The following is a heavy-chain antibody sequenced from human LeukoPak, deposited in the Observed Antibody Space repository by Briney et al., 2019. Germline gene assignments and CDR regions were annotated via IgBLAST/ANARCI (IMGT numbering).Heavy chain of an antibody. CDR1: GVTLSSYA. D-gene: IGHD1-26*01. J-gene: IGHJ2*01. CDR2: ISSSGSGGNT. CDR3: AKDRTVGASCWYFDL. V-gene: IGHV3-23*01. Sequence: GGSLRLSCAASGVTLSSYAMSWARQAPGKGLEWVSGISSSGSGGNTYYADSVKGRFTISRDSSKNTLFLHMNTLRAEDTAIYYCAKDRTVGASCWYFDLWGRGTLVTVSS.